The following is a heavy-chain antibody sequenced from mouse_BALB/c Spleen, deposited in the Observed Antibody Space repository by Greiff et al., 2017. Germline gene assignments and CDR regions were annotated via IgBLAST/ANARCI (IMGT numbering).Heavy chain of an antibody. CDR1: GFSFTGFC. J-gene: IGHJ4*01. CDR2: INRYTGDT. CDR3: GRSCYDYYAMDY. Sequence: VQLLQSGPDLVKPGASVKISCTASGFSFTGFCMNWVKQSHGKSLEWIGSINRYTGDTFYNQKFKGRTTLTVDKSSSTVHMELLSLTSEDTAVYYCGRSCYDYYAMDYWGQGTSVTVSS. V-gene: IGHV1-37*01. D-gene: IGHD2-12*01.